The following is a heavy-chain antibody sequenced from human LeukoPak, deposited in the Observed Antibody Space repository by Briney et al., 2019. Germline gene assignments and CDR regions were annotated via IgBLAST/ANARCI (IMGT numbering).Heavy chain of an antibody. CDR2: VSTSGDR. Sequence: PSETLSLTCAVYGGSFSGYYWSWIRQPPGKGLEWITSVSTSGDRYYSPSLESRVTISLDPSKNQVSLELTSVTAADTAVYYCARHSSGWPDSIEIWGQGTTVTVSS. D-gene: IGHD6-19*01. CDR1: GGSFSGYY. CDR3: ARHSSGWPDSIEI. J-gene: IGHJ3*02. V-gene: IGHV4-59*08.